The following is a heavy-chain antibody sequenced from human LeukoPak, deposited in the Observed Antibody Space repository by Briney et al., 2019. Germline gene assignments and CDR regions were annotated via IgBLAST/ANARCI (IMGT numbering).Heavy chain of an antibody. CDR2: INPNNGGT. Sequence: ASVKVSCKASGYTFTGYYLHWVGQAPGQGLEWMGYINPNNGGTNYAQKFQGRVTMTRDTSISSAYMELSSLRSDDAAVYYCGRDGGNGYLADYWGQGTLVTVSS. V-gene: IGHV1-2*02. J-gene: IGHJ4*02. D-gene: IGHD3-3*01. CDR1: GYTFTGYY. CDR3: GRDGGNGYLADY.